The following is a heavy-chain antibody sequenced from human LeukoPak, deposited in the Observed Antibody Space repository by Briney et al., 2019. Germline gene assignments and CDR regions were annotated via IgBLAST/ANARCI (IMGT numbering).Heavy chain of an antibody. CDR1: GASISSSNHF. D-gene: IGHD3-10*01. CDR2: SFDNGTI. J-gene: IGHJ4*02. CDR3: AYTASYDPFEF. Sequence: LETLSLACTVSGASISSSNHFWGWIRQPPGKALEWIATSFDNGTIYYSQSLKGRVTISVDTSMNQLFMNLTFLTAADTAVYYCAYTASYDPFEFWGQGTLVTVSS. V-gene: IGHV4-39*01.